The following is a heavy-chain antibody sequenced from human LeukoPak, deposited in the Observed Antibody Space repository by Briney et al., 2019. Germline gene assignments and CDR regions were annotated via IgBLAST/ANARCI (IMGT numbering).Heavy chain of an antibody. CDR2: INSDGSST. CDR1: GFTFSSYW. J-gene: IGHJ4*02. D-gene: IGHD3-22*01. V-gene: IGHV3-74*01. CDR3: ARVQSGYYRGYFDY. Sequence: GGSLRLSCAVSGFTFSSYWMHWVRQAPGKGLVWVSRINSDGSSTSYADSVKGRFTISRDNSKNTLYLQMNSLRAEDTAVYYCARVQSGYYRGYFDYWGQGTLVTVSS.